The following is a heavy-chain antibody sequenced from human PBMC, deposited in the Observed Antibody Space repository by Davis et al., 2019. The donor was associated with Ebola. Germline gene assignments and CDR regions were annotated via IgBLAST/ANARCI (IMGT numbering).Heavy chain of an antibody. CDR1: GGSFSGYY. Sequence: PSETLSLTCAVYGGSFSGYYWSWIRQPPGKGLEWIGEINHSGSTNYNPSLKSRVTISVDTSKNQFSLKLSSVTAADTAVYYCARSLNYYDSSGYYYFESPDAFDIWGQGTMVTVSS. CDR2: INHSGST. D-gene: IGHD3-22*01. V-gene: IGHV4-34*01. J-gene: IGHJ3*02. CDR3: ARSLNYYDSSGYYYFESPDAFDI.